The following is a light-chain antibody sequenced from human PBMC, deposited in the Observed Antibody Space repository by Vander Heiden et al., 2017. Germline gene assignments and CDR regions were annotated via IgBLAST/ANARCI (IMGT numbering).Light chain of an antibody. J-gene: IGLJ2*01. CDR2: EVS. CDR3: CSCVGSSTLV. Sequence: QSALTQPASVSGSPGQSITISCTGTSSDVGSYNLVSWYQQHPAKAPKLMIFEVSQRPSGVSNRFSGSKSGNTASLTISGLQAEDEADYYCCSCVGSSTLVFGGGTKLTVL. CDR1: SSDVGSYNL. V-gene: IGLV2-23*02.